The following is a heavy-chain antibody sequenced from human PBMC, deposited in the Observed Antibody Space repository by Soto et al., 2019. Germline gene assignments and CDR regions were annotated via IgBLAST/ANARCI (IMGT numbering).Heavy chain of an antibody. CDR1: GFTFSSYG. CDR2: IWYDGSNK. D-gene: IGHD4-4*01. Sequence: GSLRLSCAASGFTFSSYGMHWVRQAPGKGLEWVAVIWYDGSNKYYADSVKGRFTISRDNSKNTLYLQMNSLRAEDTAVYYCARVGSNYINYFDYWGQGTLVTVSS. J-gene: IGHJ4*02. V-gene: IGHV3-33*01. CDR3: ARVGSNYINYFDY.